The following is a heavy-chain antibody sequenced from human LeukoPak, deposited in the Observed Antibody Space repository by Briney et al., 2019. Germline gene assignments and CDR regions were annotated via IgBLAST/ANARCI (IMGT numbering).Heavy chain of an antibody. CDR1: GFTFGSYG. J-gene: IGHJ4*02. CDR3: AKDLDVGDGYNDAADY. Sequence: PGGSLRLSCAASGFTFGSYGMHWVRQAPGKGLEWVAVISYDGSNKYYADSVKGRFTISRDNSKNTLYLQMNSLRAEDTAVYYCAKDLDVGDGYNDAADYWGQGTLVTVSS. V-gene: IGHV3-30*18. D-gene: IGHD5-24*01. CDR2: ISYDGSNK.